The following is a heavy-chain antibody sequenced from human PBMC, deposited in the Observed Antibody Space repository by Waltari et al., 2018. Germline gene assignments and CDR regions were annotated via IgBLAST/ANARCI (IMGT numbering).Heavy chain of an antibody. CDR3: ARAAALDY. Sequence: QVQLVESGGGVVQPGRSLRLSCAASGFPFSSYAMHWVRQAPGKGLEWVAVISYDGSNKYYADSVKGRFTISRDNSKNTLYLQMNSLRAEDTAVYYCARAAALDYWGQGTLVTVSS. J-gene: IGHJ4*02. CDR1: GFPFSSYA. CDR2: ISYDGSNK. D-gene: IGHD6-13*01. V-gene: IGHV3-30*01.